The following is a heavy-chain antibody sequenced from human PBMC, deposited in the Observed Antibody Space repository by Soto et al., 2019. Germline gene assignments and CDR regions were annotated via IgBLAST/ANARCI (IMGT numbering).Heavy chain of an antibody. CDR2: IAARSGNT. Sequence: GGSLRLSCAASGFTFSSYAMSWVRQAPGKGLEWVSTIAARSGNTYYADSVKGRFTISRDNSKNTLYLQMNGLRAEDTAVYYCALRGIAVAGGTKYYFDSWGQGTLVTVST. V-gene: IGHV3-23*01. CDR3: ALRGIAVAGGTKYYFDS. D-gene: IGHD6-19*01. J-gene: IGHJ4*02. CDR1: GFTFSSYA.